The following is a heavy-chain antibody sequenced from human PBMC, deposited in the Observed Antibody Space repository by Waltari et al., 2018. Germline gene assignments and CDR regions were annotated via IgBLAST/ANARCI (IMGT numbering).Heavy chain of an antibody. D-gene: IGHD2-21*01. CDR1: GDSIRGYW. CDR2: VAYGGST. CDR3: ARSSAPFNSLES. V-gene: IGHV4-59*01. Sequence: QVQLQESGPGLVKPSQSLSLTCTLSGDSIRGYWFNWFRLSPGKGLEWIGYVAYGGSTNYNPSLRSRVTMLVDTPKNQVSLHLTSVTTADTAFYYCARSSAPFNSLESWGQGALVTVSS. J-gene: IGHJ4*02.